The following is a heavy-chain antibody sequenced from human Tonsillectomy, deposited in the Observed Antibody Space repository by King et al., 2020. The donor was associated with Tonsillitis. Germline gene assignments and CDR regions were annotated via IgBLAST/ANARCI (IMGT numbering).Heavy chain of an antibody. CDR3: ARHLRAHYYYYGMDV. J-gene: IGHJ6*02. Sequence: VQLQESGPGLVKPSETLSLTCTVSGGSISSYYWSWIRQPPGKGLEWIGYIYYSGSTNYNPPLKSRVTISVDTSKNQFSLKLSSETAADTAVYYCARHLRAHYYYYGMDVWGQGTTVTVSS. CDR1: GGSISSYY. V-gene: IGHV4-59*08. CDR2: IYYSGST.